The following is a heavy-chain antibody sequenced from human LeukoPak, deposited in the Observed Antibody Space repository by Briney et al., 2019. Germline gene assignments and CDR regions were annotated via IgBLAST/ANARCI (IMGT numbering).Heavy chain of an antibody. CDR2: VYYSGST. Sequence: LETLSLTCTVSGDSISSGSYYWGWIRQPPGQGLEWIGRVYYSGSTYYNPSLKRRATISVDTSKSQFSLKLNSVTAADTAVYYCARPLNYYYYMDVWGNGTTVTVSS. CDR1: GDSISSGSYY. CDR3: ARPLNYYYYMDV. V-gene: IGHV4-39*01. J-gene: IGHJ6*03.